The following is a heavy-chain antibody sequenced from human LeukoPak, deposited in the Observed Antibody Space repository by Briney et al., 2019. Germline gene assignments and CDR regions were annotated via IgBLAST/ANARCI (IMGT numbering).Heavy chain of an antibody. V-gene: IGHV3-30*02. CDR1: GFTFSSYG. CDR2: IWNGGSDK. J-gene: IGHJ4*02. D-gene: IGHD3-10*01. Sequence: PGGSLRLSCAASGFTFSSYGMHWVRQAPGKGLEWVAFIWNGGSDKYHADSVKGRFTISRDNSKNTLYLQMNSLRTEDTAVYYCANEWLHVSGSYKANNWGQGTLVTVSS. CDR3: ANEWLHVSGSYKANN.